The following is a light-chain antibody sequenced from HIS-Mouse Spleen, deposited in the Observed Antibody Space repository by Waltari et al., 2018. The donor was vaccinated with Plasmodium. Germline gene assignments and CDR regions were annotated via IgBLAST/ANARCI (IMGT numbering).Light chain of an antibody. J-gene: IGKJ4*01. V-gene: IGKV4-1*01. Sequence: DIVMTQSPDSLAVSLGERATINCKSSQSVLYSSNNKNYLAGYQQKPGQPPKLLIYWASTRESGGPDRFSGSGSGTDFTLTISSLQAEDVAVYYCQQYYSTPLTFGGGTKVEIK. CDR3: QQYYSTPLT. CDR1: QSVLYSSNNKNY. CDR2: WAS.